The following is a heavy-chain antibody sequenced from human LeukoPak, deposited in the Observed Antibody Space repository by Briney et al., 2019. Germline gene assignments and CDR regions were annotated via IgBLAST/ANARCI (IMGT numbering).Heavy chain of an antibody. CDR3: ARDWEGDYFDY. CDR2: IYYRSKWYH. Sequence: SQTLSLTCALSGDSVSGNSVAWDWIRQSPSRGLEWLGRIYYRSKWYHDSGFSVKSRITISPDTSKYHFSLQLNSVTPEDTAVYFCARDWEGDYFDYWGQGALVTVSS. CDR1: GDSVSGNSVA. V-gene: IGHV6-1*01. J-gene: IGHJ4*02. D-gene: IGHD1-26*01.